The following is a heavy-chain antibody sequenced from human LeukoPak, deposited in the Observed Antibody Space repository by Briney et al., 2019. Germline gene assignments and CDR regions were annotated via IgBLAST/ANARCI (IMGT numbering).Heavy chain of an antibody. CDR1: GFTFSNYG. D-gene: IGHD2-2*01. J-gene: IGHJ4*02. CDR3: AKGYCSSTSCYPEAPSDY. Sequence: GRSLRLSCAASGFTFSNYGMHWVRQAPGKGLEWVAVISYDGNSKYYVDSEKGRFTISRDNSKNTLYLQMNSLRAEDTAVYYCAKGYCSSTSCYPEAPSDYWGQGTLVTVSS. V-gene: IGHV3-30*18. CDR2: ISYDGNSK.